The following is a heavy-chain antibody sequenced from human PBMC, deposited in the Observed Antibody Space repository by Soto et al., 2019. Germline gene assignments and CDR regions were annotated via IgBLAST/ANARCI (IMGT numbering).Heavy chain of an antibody. CDR1: GFTFSSYA. CDR2: ISYDGSNK. CDR3: ARGRKGITGTTNWFDP. V-gene: IGHV3-30*04. Sequence: GGSLRLSCAASGFTFSSYAMHWVRQAPGKGLEWVAVISYDGSNKYYADSVKGRFTISRDNSKKTLYLQMNSLRAEDTAVYYCARGRKGITGTTNWFDPWGQGTLVTVSS. D-gene: IGHD1-20*01. J-gene: IGHJ5*02.